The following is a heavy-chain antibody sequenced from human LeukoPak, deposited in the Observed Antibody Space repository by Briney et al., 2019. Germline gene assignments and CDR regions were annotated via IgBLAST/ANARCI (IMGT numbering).Heavy chain of an antibody. CDR2: IYYSGST. J-gene: IGHJ5*02. D-gene: IGHD6-13*01. V-gene: IGHV4-59*01. CDR1: GGSISSYY. Sequence: SEALSLTCTVSGGSISSYYWSWIRQPPGKGLEWIGYIYYSGSTNYNPSLKSRVTISVDTSKNQFSLKLSSVTAADTAVYYCARAGAAAGIWNWFDPWGQGTLVTVSS. CDR3: ARAGAAAGIWNWFDP.